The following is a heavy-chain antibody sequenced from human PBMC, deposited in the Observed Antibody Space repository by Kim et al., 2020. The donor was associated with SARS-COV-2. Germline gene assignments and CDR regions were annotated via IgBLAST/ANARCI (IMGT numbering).Heavy chain of an antibody. J-gene: IGHJ2*01. V-gene: IGHV3-30*01. Sequence: SVKGRCPISRDNSKNTLYLQMNSLRAEDTAVYYCARPYYYDSSGALYFDLWGRGTLVTVSS. CDR3: ARPYYYDSSGALYFDL. D-gene: IGHD3-22*01.